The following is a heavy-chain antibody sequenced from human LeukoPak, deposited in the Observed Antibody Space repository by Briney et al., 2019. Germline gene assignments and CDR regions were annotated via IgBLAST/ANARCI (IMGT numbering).Heavy chain of an antibody. D-gene: IGHD2/OR15-2a*01. Sequence: PGGSLRLSCAASGFTFSSYSMNWVRQAPGKGLEWVAVISYDGSNKYYADSVKGRFTISRDNSKNTLYLQMNSLRAEDTAVYYCAKDQGPKIGYYYGMDVWGQGTTVTVSS. CDR1: GFTFSSYS. V-gene: IGHV3-30*18. J-gene: IGHJ6*02. CDR3: AKDQGPKIGYYYGMDV. CDR2: ISYDGSNK.